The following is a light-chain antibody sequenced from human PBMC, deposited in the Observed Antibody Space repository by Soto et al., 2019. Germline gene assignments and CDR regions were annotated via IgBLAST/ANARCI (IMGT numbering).Light chain of an antibody. J-gene: IGKJ4*01. CDR1: QSVLYSSSNKDY. CDR3: QQYYTTPLT. Sequence: DIVMTQSPDSLAVSLGERATINCKSSQSVLYSSSNKDYLAWYQQKPGQPPKVIIYWASTRESGVPDRFSGSGPGTDFTLTISSLQAEDVADYYCQQYYTTPLTFGGGTKVEIK. CDR2: WAS. V-gene: IGKV4-1*01.